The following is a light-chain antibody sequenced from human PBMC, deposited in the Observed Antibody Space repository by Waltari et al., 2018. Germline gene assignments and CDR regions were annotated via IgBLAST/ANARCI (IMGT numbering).Light chain of an antibody. Sequence: SALTQPRSVSGSPGQSVTISCTGTTNDLGSYNYVSWYQQHPGKAPKLIILDVTKRASGVPDRLSGSKSGNTASRTISGRRAEDEAEYYCCSYAGSYTWVFGGGTKLTVV. CDR3: CSYAGSYTWV. V-gene: IGLV2-11*01. CDR2: DVT. J-gene: IGLJ3*02. CDR1: TNDLGSYNY.